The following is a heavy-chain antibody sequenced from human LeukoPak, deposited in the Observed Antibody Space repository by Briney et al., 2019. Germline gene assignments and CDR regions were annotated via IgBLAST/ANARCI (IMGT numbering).Heavy chain of an antibody. Sequence: SETLSLTCTVSGGSVSGDSWTWIRQPAGKGLEWIGYIYYTGDINYNPSLKSRVAISVDTSRNQFSLKLSSVTAADTAVYYCARDLIRGYGMDVWGQGTTVTVSS. J-gene: IGHJ6*02. V-gene: IGHV4-59*02. CDR1: GGSVSGDS. D-gene: IGHD3-16*01. CDR2: IYYTGDI. CDR3: ARDLIRGYGMDV.